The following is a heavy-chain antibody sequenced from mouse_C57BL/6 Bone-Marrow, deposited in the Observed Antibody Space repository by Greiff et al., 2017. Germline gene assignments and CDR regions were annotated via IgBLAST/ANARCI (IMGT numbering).Heavy chain of an antibody. D-gene: IGHD2-3*01. J-gene: IGHJ2*01. CDR2: IYPSDSET. Sequence: QVQLQQPGAELVRPGSSVKLSCKASGYTFTSYWMDWVKQRPGQGLEWIGNIYPSDSETHYNQKFKDKATLTVDKSSSTAYMQLSSLTSEDSAVYYCARGEGYDGYYGGWGQGTTLTVSS. V-gene: IGHV1-61*01. CDR1: GYTFTSYW. CDR3: ARGEGYDGYYGG.